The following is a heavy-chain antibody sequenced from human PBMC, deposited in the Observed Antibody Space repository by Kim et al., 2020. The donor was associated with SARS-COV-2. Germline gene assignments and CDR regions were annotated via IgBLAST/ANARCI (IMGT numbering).Heavy chain of an antibody. J-gene: IGHJ4*02. CDR2: INHRRGT. CDR1: GGSFSGYY. D-gene: IGHD2-2*01. Sequence: SETLSLTCAVYGGSFSGYYWSWIRQPPGKGLEWIGEINHRRGTNYNPSLKSRVTISIDTSKNQFSLNLSSVTAADTAVYYCARGVPATVFDYWGQGTLVTVSS. V-gene: IGHV4-34*01. CDR3: ARGVPATVFDY.